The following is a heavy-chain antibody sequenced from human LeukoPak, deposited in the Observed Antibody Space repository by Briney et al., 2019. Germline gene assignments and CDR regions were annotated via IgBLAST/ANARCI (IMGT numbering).Heavy chain of an antibody. CDR2: FYSGGST. V-gene: IGHV4-39*01. J-gene: IGHJ5*02. Sequence: SETLSLTRTVSGDSISSSIYYWAWIRQPPGKGLEWIGTFYSGGSTYYTPSLKSRVTISADTSKNQFSLRLTSVTAADTAVYYCARQDGGYYYWFDRWGQGTLVTVSS. CDR3: ARQDGGYYYWFDR. CDR1: GDSISSSIYY. D-gene: IGHD3-22*01.